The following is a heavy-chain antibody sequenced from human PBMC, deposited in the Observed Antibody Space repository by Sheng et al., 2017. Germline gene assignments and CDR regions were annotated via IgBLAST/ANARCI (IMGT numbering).Heavy chain of an antibody. V-gene: IGHV4-61*02. CDR3: ARGLGGYYDSPGDY. D-gene: IGHD3-22*01. CDR2: IYTSGTT. Sequence: QVQLQESGPGLVKPSQTLSLTCTVSGGSISSGSYYWIWIRQPAGKGLEWIGRIYTSGTTNYNPSLKSRVTISVDTSKNQFSLKLTSVTAADTAVYFCARGLGGYYDSPGDYWGQGTLVIVSS. CDR1: GGSISSGSYY. J-gene: IGHJ4*02.